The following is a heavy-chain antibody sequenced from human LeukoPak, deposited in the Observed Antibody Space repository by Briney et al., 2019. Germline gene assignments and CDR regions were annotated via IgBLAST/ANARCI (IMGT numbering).Heavy chain of an antibody. Sequence: GGSLRLSCAASGFTFSSFWMTWVRQAPGKGLEWVANIKQDESEKYYVGSVKGRFTISRDNAKNSLYLQMSSLRAEDAAIYLCARSMGYCSGGSCFPFDYWGQGTLVTVSS. V-gene: IGHV3-7*03. D-gene: IGHD2-15*01. CDR1: GFTFSSFW. CDR2: IKQDESEK. CDR3: ARSMGYCSGGSCFPFDY. J-gene: IGHJ4*02.